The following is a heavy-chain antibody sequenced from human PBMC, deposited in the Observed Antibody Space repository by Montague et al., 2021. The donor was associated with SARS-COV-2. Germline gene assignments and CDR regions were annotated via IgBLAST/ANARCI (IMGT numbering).Heavy chain of an antibody. CDR3: ARGLPYQMVAGASPNYSRDV. Sequence: TLSLTCTVSGASISSGGFYWSWLRQHPRKGLEWIGFLYYSGTTYHNPSLQRRLTISIYKSKNQVSLKFSSVTAADTAVYYCARGLPYQMVAGASPNYSRDVWGQGTTVTVSS. V-gene: IGHV4-31*03. D-gene: IGHD2-15*01. J-gene: IGHJ6*02. CDR1: GASISSGGFY. CDR2: LYYSGTT.